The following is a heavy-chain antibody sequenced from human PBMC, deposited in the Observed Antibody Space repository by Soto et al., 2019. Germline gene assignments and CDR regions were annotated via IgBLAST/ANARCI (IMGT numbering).Heavy chain of an antibody. CDR1: VFTVSDSY. CDR3: ARAGRYGSGPIPYVPDY. J-gene: IGHJ4*02. Sequence: RSCAARVFTVSDSYRSWNHQAPGKGLEWVSFISSSSSFTNFADSVKGRFTISRDNAKNLLYLHMNSLRVEDTAVYYCARAGRYGSGPIPYVPDYWGQGTLVTVSS. D-gene: IGHD3-10*01. CDR2: ISSSSSFT. V-gene: IGHV3-11*05.